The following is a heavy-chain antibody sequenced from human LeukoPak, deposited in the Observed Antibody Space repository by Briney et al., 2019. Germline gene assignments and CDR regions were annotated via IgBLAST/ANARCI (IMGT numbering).Heavy chain of an antibody. Sequence: GGSLRLSCAASGFTFSSYEMNWVRQAPGKGLEWVSFISASGTSISYADSVKGRFTISRDNAKNSLYLQMNSLRPEDTAVYYCARHCTRASCYSFDYWGQGTLVTISS. V-gene: IGHV3-48*03. J-gene: IGHJ4*02. CDR1: GFTFSSYE. CDR2: ISASGTSI. CDR3: ARHCTRASCYSFDY. D-gene: IGHD2-2*01.